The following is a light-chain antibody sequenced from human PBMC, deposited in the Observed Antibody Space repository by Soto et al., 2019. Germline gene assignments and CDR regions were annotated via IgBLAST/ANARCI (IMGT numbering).Light chain of an antibody. V-gene: IGKV3-20*01. J-gene: IGKJ5*01. CDR2: GAS. Sequence: EVVLTQFPGTLSLSPGERATLSCRASQSVSGNSLAWYQQKPGRAPRVLIYGASNRATGIPDRFSGSGSGTDFTLTITRLEPEDFAVYFCQQYGGSPRTFGQGTRLEIK. CDR3: QQYGGSPRT. CDR1: QSVSGNS.